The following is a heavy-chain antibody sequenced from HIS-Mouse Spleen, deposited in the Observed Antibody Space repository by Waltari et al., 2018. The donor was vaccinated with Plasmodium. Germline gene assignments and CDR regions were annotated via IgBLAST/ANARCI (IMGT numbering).Heavy chain of an antibody. D-gene: IGHD1-26*01. J-gene: IGHJ4*02. CDR1: GGSISSSSYY. V-gene: IGHV4-39*01. CDR3: ARRGGSYYYFDY. CDR2: IYYSGST. Sequence: QLQLQESGPGLVKPSATLSLTGTVSGGSISSSSYYWGWIRQPPGKGLEWIGSIYYSGSTYYNPSLKSRVTISVDTSKNQFSLKLSSVTAADTAVYYCARRGGSYYYFDYWGQGTLVTVSS.